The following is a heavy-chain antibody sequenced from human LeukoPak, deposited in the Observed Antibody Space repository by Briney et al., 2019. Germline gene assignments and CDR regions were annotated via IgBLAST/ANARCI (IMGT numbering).Heavy chain of an antibody. CDR3: APGIFDWLTREEYYFDY. CDR2: IYHSGST. D-gene: IGHD3-9*01. Sequence: SETLSLTCTVSGYSISSGYYWGWIRQPPGKGLEWIGSIYHSGSTYYNSSLKSRVTISLDTSKNQFSLKLSSVTAADTAVYYCAPGIFDWLTREEYYFDYWGQGTLVTVPS. CDR1: GYSISSGYY. V-gene: IGHV4-38-2*02. J-gene: IGHJ4*02.